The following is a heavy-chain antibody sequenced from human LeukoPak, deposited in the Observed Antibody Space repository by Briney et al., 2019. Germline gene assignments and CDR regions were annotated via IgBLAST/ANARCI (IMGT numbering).Heavy chain of an antibody. D-gene: IGHD3-10*01. CDR1: GFTFSTYS. CDR2: ISSSGTYI. CDR3: ARGIGNYGSYYFDY. V-gene: IGHV3-21*01. Sequence: GGSPRLSCAASGFTFSTYSMTWVRQAPGKGLEWVSSISSSGTYIFDADSLKGRFTISRDNAKNSLYLQMNSLRAEDTAFYYCARGIGNYGSYYFDYWGQGTLVTVSS. J-gene: IGHJ4*02.